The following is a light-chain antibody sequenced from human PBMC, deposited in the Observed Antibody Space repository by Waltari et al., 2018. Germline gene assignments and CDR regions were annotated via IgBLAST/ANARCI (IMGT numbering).Light chain of an antibody. CDR3: SSYTSNSTWV. J-gene: IGLJ3*02. CDR2: EVN. V-gene: IGLV2-14*01. CDR1: SSDVGGYNY. Sequence: QSALTQPASVSGSPGQSITIPCTGTSSDVGGYNYASWYQQHPVKAPKLMIYEVNNRPSGVSNRFSGSKSGNTASLTVSGLQAEDEADYYCSSYTSNSTWVFGGGTKLTVL.